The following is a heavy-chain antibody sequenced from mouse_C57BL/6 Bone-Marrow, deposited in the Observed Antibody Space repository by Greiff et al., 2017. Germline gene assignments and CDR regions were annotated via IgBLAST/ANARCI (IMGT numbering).Heavy chain of an antibody. V-gene: IGHV5-4*03. CDR1: GFTFSSYA. CDR2: ISDGGSYT. CDR3: ARRGLHLDYFDY. D-gene: IGHD3-1*01. Sequence: EVNLVESGGGLVKPGGSLKLSCAASGFTFSSYAMSWVRQTPEKRLEWVATISDGGSYTYYPDNVKGRFTISRDNAKNNLYLQMSHLKSEDTAMYYCARRGLHLDYFDYWGQGTTLTVSS. J-gene: IGHJ2*01.